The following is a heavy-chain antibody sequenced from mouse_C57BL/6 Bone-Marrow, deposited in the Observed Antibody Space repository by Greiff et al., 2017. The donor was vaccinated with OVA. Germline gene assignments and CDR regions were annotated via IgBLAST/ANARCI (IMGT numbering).Heavy chain of an antibody. Sequence: VQLKQSGGGLVKPGGSLKLSCAASGFTFSSYAMSWVRQTPEKRLEWVATISDGGSYTYYPDNVKGRFTISRDNAKNNLYLQMSHLKSEDTAMYYCARVVGGGVDYWGQGTTLTVSS. CDR1: GFTFSSYA. V-gene: IGHV5-4*01. D-gene: IGHD3-3*01. J-gene: IGHJ2*01. CDR2: ISDGGSYT. CDR3: ARVVGGGVDY.